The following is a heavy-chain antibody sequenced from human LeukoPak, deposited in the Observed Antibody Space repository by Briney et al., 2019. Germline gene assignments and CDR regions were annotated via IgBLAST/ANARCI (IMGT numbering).Heavy chain of an antibody. V-gene: IGHV3-30*04. Sequence: GGSLRLSCAASGFTFSSYAMHWVRQAPGKGLEWVAVISYDGGNKYYADSVKGRFTISRDNSKNTLYLQMNSLRAEDTAVYYCARDDNYGIFVNADYWGQGTLVTVSS. CDR1: GFTFSSYA. D-gene: IGHD4-11*01. CDR3: ARDDNYGIFVNADY. CDR2: ISYDGGNK. J-gene: IGHJ4*02.